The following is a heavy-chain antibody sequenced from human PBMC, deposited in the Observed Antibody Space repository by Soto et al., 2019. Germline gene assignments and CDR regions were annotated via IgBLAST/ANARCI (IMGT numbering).Heavy chain of an antibody. D-gene: IGHD5-12*01. V-gene: IGHV1-2*04. CDR1: GDTFNDYY. J-gene: IGHJ6*03. Sequence: QVQLVQSGAEVKKPGASVTVSCRSSGDTFNDYYIHWVRQAPGQGLEWMGWINPNGGVTKYAQKFQGWVSMTRATSIRTVYMQLSRLRSDDTAVYYCARESGGATATLDYSYFYMDVWGTGTTVTVSS. CDR3: ARESGGATATLDYSYFYMDV. CDR2: INPNGGVT.